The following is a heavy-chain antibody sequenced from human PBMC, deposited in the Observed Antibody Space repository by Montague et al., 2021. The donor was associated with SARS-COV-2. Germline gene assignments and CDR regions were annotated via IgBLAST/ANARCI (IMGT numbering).Heavy chain of an antibody. D-gene: IGHD3-16*01. CDR3: AKESVWGAFDI. CDR1: GFTLSSYG. V-gene: IGHV3-33*06. Sequence: SLRLSCAASGFTLSSYGMHWVRQAPGKGLEWVAGIWYDGGNKYYADSVKGRFTISRDNSKNTLYLQMNGLRAEDTAVYYCAKESVWGAFDIWGQGTMVTVSS. J-gene: IGHJ3*02. CDR2: IWYDGGNK.